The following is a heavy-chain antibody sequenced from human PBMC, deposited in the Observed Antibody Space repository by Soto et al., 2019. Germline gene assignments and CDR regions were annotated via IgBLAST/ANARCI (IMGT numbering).Heavy chain of an antibody. CDR3: AKVGGSPFYYYYGMDV. Sequence: EVQLLESGGGLVQPGGSLRLSCAASGFTFSSYAMSWVRQAPGKGLEWVSAISGSGGSTYYADSVKGRFTISRDNSKNTLYLQMNSLRAEDTAVYYCAKVGGSPFYYYYGMDVWGQGTTVTVSS. V-gene: IGHV3-23*01. CDR2: ISGSGGST. J-gene: IGHJ6*02. D-gene: IGHD3-16*01. CDR1: GFTFSSYA.